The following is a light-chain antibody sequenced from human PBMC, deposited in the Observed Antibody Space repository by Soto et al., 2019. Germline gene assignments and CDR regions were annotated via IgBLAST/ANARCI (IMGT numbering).Light chain of an antibody. CDR3: QQSYSTLIT. V-gene: IGKV1-39*01. J-gene: IGKJ5*01. Sequence: DIQMTQSPSSRSASVGDRVTITCRASQSISSYLNWYQQKPGKAPKVLIYAASSLQSGVPSRFSGSGSGTDFTLTISSLQPEDFATYYCQQSYSTLITFGQGTRLEIK. CDR2: AAS. CDR1: QSISSY.